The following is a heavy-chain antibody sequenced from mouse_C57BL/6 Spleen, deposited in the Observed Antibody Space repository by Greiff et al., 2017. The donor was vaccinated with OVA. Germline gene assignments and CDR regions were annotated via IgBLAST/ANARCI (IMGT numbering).Heavy chain of an antibody. J-gene: IGHJ2*01. V-gene: IGHV1-50*01. CDR3: FPYYDYDGY. Sequence: QVQLQQPGAELVKPGASVKLSCKASGYTFTSYWMQWVKQRPGQGLEWIGEIDPSDSYTNYNQKFKGKATLTVDTSSSTAYMQLSSLTSEDSAVYYCFPYYDYDGYWGQGTTLTVSS. CDR1: GYTFTSYW. CDR2: IDPSDSYT. D-gene: IGHD2-4*01.